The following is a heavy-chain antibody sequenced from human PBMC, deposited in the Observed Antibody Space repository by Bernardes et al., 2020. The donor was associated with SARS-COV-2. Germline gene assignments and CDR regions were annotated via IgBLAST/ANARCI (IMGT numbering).Heavy chain of an antibody. Sequence: GEVLCKVSGYTLTELSMHWMRQARGKGLEWLGGFDPDNAETIYAQKFQGRLTMTKDTSTDTAYMELSSLRSEDTAVYYCATGGAVAGKAENYYYYYGMDVWGQGTTVTVSS. V-gene: IGHV1-24*01. J-gene: IGHJ6*02. CDR1: GYTLTELS. CDR2: FDPDNAET. D-gene: IGHD6-19*01. CDR3: ATGGAVAGKAENYYYYYGMDV.